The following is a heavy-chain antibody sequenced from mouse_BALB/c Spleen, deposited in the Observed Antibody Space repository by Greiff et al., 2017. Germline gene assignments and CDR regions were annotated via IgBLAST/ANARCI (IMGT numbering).Heavy chain of an antibody. J-gene: IGHJ3*01. CDR3: TRVGRGFAY. D-gene: IGHD4-1*01. Sequence: VQLQQSGAELVRPGASVTLSCKASGYTFTDYEMHWVKQTPVHGLEWIGAIDPETGGTAYNQKFKGKATLTADKSSSTAYMELRSLTSEDSAVYYCTRVGRGFAYWGQGTLVTVSA. CDR2: IDPETGGT. V-gene: IGHV1-15*01. CDR1: GYTFTDYE.